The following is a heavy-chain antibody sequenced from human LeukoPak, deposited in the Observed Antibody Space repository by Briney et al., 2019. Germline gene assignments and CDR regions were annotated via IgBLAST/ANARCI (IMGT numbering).Heavy chain of an antibody. J-gene: IGHJ4*02. D-gene: IGHD1-26*01. CDR3: ARNELRSYGLVRY. V-gene: IGHV4-61*02. CDR2: ISTSGNI. CDR1: GGSISSGGYY. Sequence: SQTLSLTCTVSGGSISSGGYYWSWIRQHPGKGLEWIGRISTSGNIDYNPSLRSRVTMSMDTSRNQFSLTLTSMTAADTAVYYCARNELRSYGLVRYWGQGTLVTVSS.